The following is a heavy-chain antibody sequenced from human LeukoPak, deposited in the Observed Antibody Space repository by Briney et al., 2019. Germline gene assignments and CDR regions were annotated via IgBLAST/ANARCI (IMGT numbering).Heavy chain of an antibody. J-gene: IGHJ4*02. CDR3: ARGRFTAKRGFDY. V-gene: IGHV4-39*01. CDR2: IYYSGNT. CDR1: GVSIRSSNSY. Sequence: SETLSLTCTVSGVSIRSSNSYWGWIRQPPGTGLEWIGSIYYSGNTYYNASLKSQVSISIDTSKNQFSLKLTSVTAADTAVYYCARGRFTAKRGFDYWGQGTLVTVSS. D-gene: IGHD3-10*01.